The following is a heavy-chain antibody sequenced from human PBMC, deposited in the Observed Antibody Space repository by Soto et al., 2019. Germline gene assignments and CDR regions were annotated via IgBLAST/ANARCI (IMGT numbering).Heavy chain of an antibody. D-gene: IGHD3-3*01. J-gene: IGHJ6*04. CDR2: MDPNSGST. V-gene: IGHV1-8*01. CDR1: GYTFTTYD. Sequence: QAQLVQSGAEVRKPGASVKVSCKASGYTFTTYDINWVRQAPGQGLEWLGWMDPNSGSTGYAKNLKGRISMTRNSSRDIAQMERRSLQSVATAVYYCARGRQFDFWCKGLDVWGKGTTVTVSS. CDR3: ARGRQFDFWCKGLDV.